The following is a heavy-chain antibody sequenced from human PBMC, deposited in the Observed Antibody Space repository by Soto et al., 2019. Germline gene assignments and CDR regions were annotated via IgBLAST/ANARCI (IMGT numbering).Heavy chain of an antibody. CDR3: GRLITMIVVARDAFDI. CDR2: IYYSGST. V-gene: IGHV4-59*06. Sequence: SETLSLTCTVAGGSMSSYFWSWIRQPPGKGLEWIGYIYYSGSTYYNPSLKSRVTISVDTSKNQFSLKLSSVTAADTAVYYCGRLITMIVVARDAFDIWGQGTMVTVSS. CDR1: GGSMSSYF. D-gene: IGHD3-22*01. J-gene: IGHJ3*02.